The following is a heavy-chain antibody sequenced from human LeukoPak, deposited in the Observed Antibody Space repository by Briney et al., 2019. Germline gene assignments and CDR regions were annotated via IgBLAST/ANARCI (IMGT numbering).Heavy chain of an antibody. V-gene: IGHV3-53*05. J-gene: IGHJ3*02. Sequence: PGGSLRLSCAASGFTVSSNYMSWVRQAPGKGLEWVSVLYSDGSTYYPDSVKGRFTISRDTSRITLYLQMNSLRPDDTAVYYCARDRHYYESSGFYPEAFDIWGQGTMVTVSS. CDR3: ARDRHYYESSGFYPEAFDI. CDR1: GFTVSSNY. D-gene: IGHD3-22*01. CDR2: LYSDGST.